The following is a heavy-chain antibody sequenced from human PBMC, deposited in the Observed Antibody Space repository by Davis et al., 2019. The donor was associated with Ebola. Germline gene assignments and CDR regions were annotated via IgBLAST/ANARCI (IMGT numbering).Heavy chain of an antibody. Sequence: GGSLRLSCAASGFSFSDHYMHWIRQAPGKGLECVSYISTSGGTIYYADSVKGRFTISRDNAKSSLYLQMNSLRAEDTAVYYCARDRDPDYDIMIGYSPIDYWGQGALVTVSS. J-gene: IGHJ4*02. CDR2: ISTSGGTI. CDR3: ARDRDPDYDIMIGYSPIDY. D-gene: IGHD3-9*01. V-gene: IGHV3-11*01. CDR1: GFSFSDHY.